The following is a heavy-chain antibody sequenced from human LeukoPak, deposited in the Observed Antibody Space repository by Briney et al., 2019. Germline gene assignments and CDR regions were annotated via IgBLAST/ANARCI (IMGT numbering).Heavy chain of an antibody. Sequence: SETLSLTCTVSGGSISSYYWSWIRQPPGKGLEWIGNIHYSGSTKYYPSLKSRVTILVDTSRNQLSLRMSSVTAADTSVYYCARPYRSGWSGSFDYWGQGTLVTVSS. CDR3: ARPYRSGWSGSFDY. J-gene: IGHJ4*02. D-gene: IGHD6-19*01. CDR2: IHYSGST. CDR1: GGSISSYY. V-gene: IGHV4-59*01.